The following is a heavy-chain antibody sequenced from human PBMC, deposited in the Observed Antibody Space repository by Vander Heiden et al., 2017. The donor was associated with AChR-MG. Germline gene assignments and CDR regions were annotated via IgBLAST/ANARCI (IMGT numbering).Heavy chain of an antibody. V-gene: IGHV1-69*06. CDR1: GGTLSSYA. J-gene: IGHJ4*02. D-gene: IGHD3-22*01. Sequence: QVQLVQSGAEVKKPGSSVKVSCKASGGTLSSYAISWVRQAPGQGLEWMGGIIPIFGTANYAQKFQGRVTITADKSTSTAYMELSSLRSEDTAVYYCARAHGGGYPKKDNFDYWGQGTLVTVSS. CDR2: IIPIFGTA. CDR3: ARAHGGGYPKKDNFDY.